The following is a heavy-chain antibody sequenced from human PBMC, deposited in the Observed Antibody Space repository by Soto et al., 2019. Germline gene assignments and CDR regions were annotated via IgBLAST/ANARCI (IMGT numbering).Heavy chain of an antibody. CDR3: AKKGTGSFDY. CDR2: ISYDGSNK. D-gene: IGHD1-1*01. Sequence: QAGGSVRLSCASSGFTFSSSGMHWVRQAPGKGLEWVAVISYDGSNKYYADSVKGRFTISRDNSKNTLYLQMNSLRAEDTAVYYCAKKGTGSFDYWGHGTLVTVS. V-gene: IGHV3-30*18. J-gene: IGHJ4*01. CDR1: GFTFSSSG.